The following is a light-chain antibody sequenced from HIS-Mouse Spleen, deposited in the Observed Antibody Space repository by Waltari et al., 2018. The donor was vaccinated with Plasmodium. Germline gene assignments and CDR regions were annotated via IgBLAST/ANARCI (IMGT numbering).Light chain of an antibody. CDR2: WAS. V-gene: IGKV4-1*01. Sequence: DIVMTQSPDSLAVSLGERATINCKSSQSVLYSSNHKNYLAWYQQKPGQPPKLLIYWASTRESGVPDRFSGRGSGTDFTLTISSLQAEDVAVYYCQQYYSTPPYTFGQGTKLEIK. CDR1: QSVLYSSNHKNY. CDR3: QQYYSTPPYT. J-gene: IGKJ2*01.